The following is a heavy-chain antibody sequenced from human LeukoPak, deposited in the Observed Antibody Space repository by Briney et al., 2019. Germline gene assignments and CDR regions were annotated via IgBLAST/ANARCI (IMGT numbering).Heavy chain of an antibody. CDR3: ARDQSGSWLTTVVTPGF. D-gene: IGHD4-23*01. Sequence: GASVKVSREDSVYTFTIYGICWVRDAPGQGLEWVGCICVYKGDTNYAQTLQRRDTTTTDTSTSTPYMELRSAVSDDTPVYYCARDQSGSWLTTVVTPGFWGQGTLVTVSS. V-gene: IGHV1-18*01. CDR2: ICVYKGDT. CDR1: VYTFTIYG. J-gene: IGHJ4*02.